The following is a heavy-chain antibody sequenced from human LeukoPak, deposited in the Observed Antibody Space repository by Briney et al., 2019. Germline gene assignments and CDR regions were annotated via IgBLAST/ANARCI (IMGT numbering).Heavy chain of an antibody. CDR2: IKEDGSEI. D-gene: IGHD3-10*01. CDR1: GFTFSTYW. V-gene: IGHV3-7*01. J-gene: IGHJ4*02. Sequence: GGSLRLSCAASGFTFSTYWMTWVRQVLGKGLEWVANIKEDGSEIYYVDAVKGRFSISRDNDKTSFYLQMNNLSVADTAVYYCVTDQTGRHPYFFDYWGQGTLVTVSS. CDR3: VTDQTGRHPYFFDY.